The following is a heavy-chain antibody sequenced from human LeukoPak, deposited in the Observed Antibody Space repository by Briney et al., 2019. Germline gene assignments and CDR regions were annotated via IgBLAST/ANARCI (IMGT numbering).Heavy chain of an antibody. Sequence: GGSLRLSCAASGFTFSSYAMSWVRQAPGKGLEWVSAISGSGGSTYYADSVKGRFTISRNNSKNTLYLQMNSLRAEDTAVYYCAKLLGFKTVAATGYWGQGTLVTVSS. CDR1: GFTFSSYA. D-gene: IGHD6-19*01. CDR2: ISGSGGST. V-gene: IGHV3-23*01. CDR3: AKLLGFKTVAATGY. J-gene: IGHJ4*02.